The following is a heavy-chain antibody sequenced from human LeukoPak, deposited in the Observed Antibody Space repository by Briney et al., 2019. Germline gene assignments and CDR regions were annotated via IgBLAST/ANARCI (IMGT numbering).Heavy chain of an antibody. V-gene: IGHV1-18*01. D-gene: IGHD2-2*01. Sequence: ASVKVSCKASGYTFTSYGISWVRQAPGQGPEWMGWTSAYNGNTNYAQKLQGRVTMTTDTSTSAAYMELRSLRSDDTAVYYCARVVPAAIRNWFDPWGQGTLVTVSS. CDR1: GYTFTSYG. CDR2: TSAYNGNT. CDR3: ARVVPAAIRNWFDP. J-gene: IGHJ5*02.